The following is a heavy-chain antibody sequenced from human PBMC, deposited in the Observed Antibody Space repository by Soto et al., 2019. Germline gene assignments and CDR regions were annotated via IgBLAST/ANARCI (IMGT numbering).Heavy chain of an antibody. V-gene: IGHV1-24*01. Sequence: QVQLVQSGAEVKKPGASVKVSCKVSGYTLTELSMHWLRQAPGKGLEWMGGFDPEDGETIYAQNFQGRVTMTEDTSTDTAYMELSSLRSEDTAVYYCATANYYAGAFDIWGQGTMVTVSS. D-gene: IGHD3-3*01. CDR3: ATANYYAGAFDI. CDR1: GYTLTELS. J-gene: IGHJ3*02. CDR2: FDPEDGET.